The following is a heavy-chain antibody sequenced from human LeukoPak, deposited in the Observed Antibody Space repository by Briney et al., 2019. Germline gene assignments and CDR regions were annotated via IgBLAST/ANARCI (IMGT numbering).Heavy chain of an antibody. J-gene: IGHJ3*02. CDR2: INPSSGGT. D-gene: IGHD3-22*01. CDR3: ARAGVWDYSDSSGYHNAAFDI. CDR1: GYTFTSYY. V-gene: IGHV1-2*02. Sequence: GASVKVSCKASGYTFTSYYIHWVRQAPGQGLEWMGWINPSSGGTNYAQKFQGRVTVTRDTSISTAYMDLSRLRSDDTAVYYCARAGVWDYSDSSGYHNAAFDIWGQGTMVTVSS.